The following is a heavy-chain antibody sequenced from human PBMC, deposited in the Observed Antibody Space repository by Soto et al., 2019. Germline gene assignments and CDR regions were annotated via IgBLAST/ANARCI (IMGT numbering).Heavy chain of an antibody. V-gene: IGHV3-15*01. CDR3: TTDPSWLLRPYYYYGMDV. CDR2: IKSKTDGGTT. D-gene: IGHD3-22*01. CDR1: GFTFSNAW. Sequence: PGGSLRLSCAASGFTFSNAWMSWVRQAPGKGLEWVGRIKSKTDGGTTDYAAPVKGRFTISRDDSKNTLYLQMNSLKTEDTAVYYCTTDPSWLLRPYYYYGMDVWGQGTTVTVSS. J-gene: IGHJ6*02.